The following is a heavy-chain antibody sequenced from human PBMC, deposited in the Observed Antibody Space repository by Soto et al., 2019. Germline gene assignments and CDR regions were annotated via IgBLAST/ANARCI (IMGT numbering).Heavy chain of an antibody. CDR2: IYDSGTP. Sequence: QVQLQESGPGLVKPSQTLSLTCTVSGGSVSGGDYYWSWVRQHPGKGLEWIGYIYDSGTPHYNPSLKGRVTILVDTSKSQFSLRLSSVTAADTAVYYCARESAAVPGRPSYYFDYWGHGTLVTVSS. V-gene: IGHV4-31*03. CDR3: ARESAAVPGRPSYYFDY. J-gene: IGHJ4*01. D-gene: IGHD6-19*01. CDR1: GGSVSGGDYY.